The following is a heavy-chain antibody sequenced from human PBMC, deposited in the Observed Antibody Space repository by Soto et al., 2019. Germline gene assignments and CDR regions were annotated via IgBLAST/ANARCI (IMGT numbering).Heavy chain of an antibody. CDR1: GGSVSSGSYY. J-gene: IGHJ4*02. D-gene: IGHD4-17*01. CDR2: IWYDGSNK. Sequence: QVQLQESGPGLVKPSETLSLTCTVSGGSVSSGSYYWSWIRQPPGKGLEWVAVIWYDGSNKYYADSVKGRFTISRDNSKNTLYLQMNSLRAEDTAVYYCARDRRGITTVTGYFDYWGQGTLVTVSS. V-gene: IGHV3-33*08. CDR3: ARDRRGITTVTGYFDY.